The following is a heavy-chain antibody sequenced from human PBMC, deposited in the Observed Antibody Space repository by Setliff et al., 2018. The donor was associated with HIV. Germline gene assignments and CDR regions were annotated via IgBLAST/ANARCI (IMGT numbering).Heavy chain of an antibody. V-gene: IGHV3-21*04. CDR1: GFTFSSYS. CDR3: AKGAGGGTYVSDYYYMDV. D-gene: IGHD1-26*01. Sequence: GGSLRLSCAASGFTFSSYSMNWVRQAPGKGLEWVSSIGSSSSYIYYADSVKGRFTVSRDNAKNSLYLQMNSLRAEDMALYYCAKGAGGGTYVSDYYYMDVWGKGTTVTVSS. CDR2: IGSSSSYI. J-gene: IGHJ6*03.